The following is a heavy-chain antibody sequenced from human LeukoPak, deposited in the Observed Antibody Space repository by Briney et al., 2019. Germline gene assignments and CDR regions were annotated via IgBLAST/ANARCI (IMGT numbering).Heavy chain of an antibody. CDR1: GFTFSRYW. CDR3: ARDKIVEATYFDD. J-gene: IGHJ4*02. Sequence: GGSLRLSCAASGFTFSRYWMAWVRQAPGKGLEGVANIKQDGSDKNYVDSVKGRFTISRDNAKNLMYLQMNCLRAEDTAVYYCARDKIVEATYFDDGAREPWSPSPQ. CDR2: IKQDGSDK. D-gene: IGHD1-26*01. V-gene: IGHV3-7*01.